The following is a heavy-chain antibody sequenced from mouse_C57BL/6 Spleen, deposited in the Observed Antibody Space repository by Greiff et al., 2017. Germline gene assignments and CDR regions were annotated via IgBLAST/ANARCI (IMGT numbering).Heavy chain of an antibody. CDR2: IHPSDSDT. D-gene: IGHD2-4*01. J-gene: IGHJ2*01. Sequence: QVKLQQSGAELVQPGASVKVSCKASGYTFTSYWMHWVKQRPGQGLEWIGRIHPSDSDTTYNQKFKGKATLTVDKSSSTAYMQLSSLTSEDTSVYYCAIAPPYYEYDRYYFDYWGQGTTLTVSA. CDR1: GYTFTSYW. V-gene: IGHV1-74*01. CDR3: AIAPPYYEYDRYYFDY.